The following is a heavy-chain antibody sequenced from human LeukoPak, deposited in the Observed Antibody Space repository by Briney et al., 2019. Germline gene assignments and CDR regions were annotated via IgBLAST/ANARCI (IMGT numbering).Heavy chain of an antibody. J-gene: IGHJ6*03. Sequence: GGSLRLSCAASGFTFSDYYMSWIRQAPGKGLEWVSYISSSCSTIYYADSVKGRFTISRDNAKNSLYLQMNSLRDEDTAVYYCARAKGHNYDFWSGYYAYYYYYYMDVWGKGTTVTVSS. CDR3: ARAKGHNYDFWSGYYAYYYYYYMDV. V-gene: IGHV3-11*01. CDR2: ISSSCSTI. CDR1: GFTFSDYY. D-gene: IGHD3-3*01.